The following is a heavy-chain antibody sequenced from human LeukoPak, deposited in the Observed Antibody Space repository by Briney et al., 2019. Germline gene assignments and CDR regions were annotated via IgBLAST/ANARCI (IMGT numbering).Heavy chain of an antibody. CDR2: ISYDGSNK. CDR3: AKPRPFEVATTYFDY. J-gene: IGHJ4*02. Sequence: GRSLRLSCAASGFTFSSYGMHWVRQAPGKGLEWVAVISYDGSNKYYADSVKGRFTISRDNSKNTLYLQMNSLRAEDTAVYYCAKPRPFEVATTYFDYWDQGTLVTVSS. D-gene: IGHD5-12*01. CDR1: GFTFSSYG. V-gene: IGHV3-30*18.